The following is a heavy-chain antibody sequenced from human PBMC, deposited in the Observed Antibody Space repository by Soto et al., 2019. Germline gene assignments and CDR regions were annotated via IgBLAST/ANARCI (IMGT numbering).Heavy chain of an antibody. D-gene: IGHD4-4*01. Sequence: GGSLRLSCVASGFTFKAYAMGWVRQAPGKGLEWVSSITATNGNTYYADSVRGRFTISRDDSRNSLFLQMNGLRPEDSALYYCAKDEGTSSTVFDYWGQGTLVTVSS. V-gene: IGHV3-23*01. CDR3: AKDEGTSSTVFDY. J-gene: IGHJ4*02. CDR1: GFTFKAYA. CDR2: ITATNGNT.